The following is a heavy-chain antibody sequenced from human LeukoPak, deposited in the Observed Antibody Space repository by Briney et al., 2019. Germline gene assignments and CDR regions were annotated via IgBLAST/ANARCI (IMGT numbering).Heavy chain of an antibody. CDR2: ISSSSSYI. CDR3: ARDGGYSGYEEEYYFDY. D-gene: IGHD5-12*01. V-gene: IGHV3-21*01. Sequence: GGSLRLSCAASGFTFSSYSMNWVRQAPGKGLEWVSSISSSSSYIYYADSVKGRFTISRDNAKNSLYLQMNSLRAEDTAVYYCARDGGYSGYEEEYYFDYWGQGTLVTVSS. CDR1: GFTFSSYS. J-gene: IGHJ4*02.